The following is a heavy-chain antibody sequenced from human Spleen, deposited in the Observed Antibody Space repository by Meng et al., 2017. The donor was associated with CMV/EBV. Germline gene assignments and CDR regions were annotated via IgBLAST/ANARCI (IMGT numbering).Heavy chain of an antibody. J-gene: IGHJ6*02. CDR2: IYPGDSDT. Sequence: GSLKISCKGSGYSFTSYWIGWVRQMPGKGLEWMGIIYPGDSDTRYSPSFQGQVTISADKSISTAYLQWSSLKASDTAMYYCARHTPSVFYYYGMDVWGQGTTVTVSS. CDR1: GYSFTSYW. V-gene: IGHV5-51*01. CDR3: ARHTPSVFYYYGMDV. D-gene: IGHD1-14*01.